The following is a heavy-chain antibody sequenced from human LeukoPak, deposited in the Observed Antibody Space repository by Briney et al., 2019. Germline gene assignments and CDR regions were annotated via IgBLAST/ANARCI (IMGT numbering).Heavy chain of an antibody. CDR3: ARDLGRYYYDSSGYPN. CDR2: ISWNSGSI. J-gene: IGHJ4*02. Sequence: HPGGSLRLSCAASGFTFDDYAMHWVRQSPGKGLEWVSGISWNSGSIGYADSVKGRFTISRDNAKNSLYLQMNSLRAEDTALYYCARDLGRYYYDSSGYPNWGQGTLVTVSS. CDR1: GFTFDDYA. D-gene: IGHD3-22*01. V-gene: IGHV3-9*01.